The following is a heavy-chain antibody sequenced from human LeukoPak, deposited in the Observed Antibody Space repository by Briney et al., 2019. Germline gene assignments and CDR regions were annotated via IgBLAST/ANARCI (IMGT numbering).Heavy chain of an antibody. D-gene: IGHD3/OR15-3a*01. CDR3: ARTLSDSGLSY. CDR2: ISYDGSNE. J-gene: IGHJ4*02. Sequence: GGSLRLSCAASGFTFSSYVMHWVRQAPGKGLEWVAIISYDGSNEYYADSVKGRFTISRDNSKNTLYLQMNSLRSEDTAVYYCARTLSDSGLSYWGQGTLVTVSS. CDR1: GFTFSSYV. V-gene: IGHV3-30*04.